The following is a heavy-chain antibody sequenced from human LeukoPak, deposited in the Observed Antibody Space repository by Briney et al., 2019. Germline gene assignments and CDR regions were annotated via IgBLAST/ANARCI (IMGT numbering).Heavy chain of an antibody. CDR3: ARDLGRATYYGSGSYGDY. J-gene: IGHJ4*02. CDR1: GFTFDDYA. D-gene: IGHD3-10*01. Sequence: PGRSLRLSCATSGFTFDDYAMHWVRQAPGTDLEWVSGISWNSRDIDYADSVRGRFTISRDNSKNTLYLQMNSLRAEDTAVYYCARDLGRATYYGSGSYGDYWGQGTLVTVSS. V-gene: IGHV3-9*01. CDR2: ISWNSRDI.